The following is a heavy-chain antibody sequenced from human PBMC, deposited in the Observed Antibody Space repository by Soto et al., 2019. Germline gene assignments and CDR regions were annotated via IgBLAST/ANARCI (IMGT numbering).Heavy chain of an antibody. D-gene: IGHD1-26*01. CDR3: AKDIRSYYGSHGLDY. Sequence: EVQLVESGGGLVQPGRSLRLSCAASGFTFDDYAMHWVRQAPGKGLEWVSGISWNSGSIGYADSVKGRFTISRDNAKSTVYLQMNSLRAEDTALYYCAKDIRSYYGSHGLDYWGQGTLVTVSS. V-gene: IGHV3-9*01. CDR1: GFTFDDYA. J-gene: IGHJ4*02. CDR2: ISWNSGSI.